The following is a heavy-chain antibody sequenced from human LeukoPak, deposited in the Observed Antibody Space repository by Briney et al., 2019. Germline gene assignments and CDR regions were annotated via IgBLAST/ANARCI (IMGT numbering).Heavy chain of an antibody. Sequence: ASVKVSCKPSGYTFTSYDINWVRQATGQGLEWMGWMNPNSGNTGYAQKFQGRVTMTRNTSISTAYMELSSLRSEDTAVYYCARTYYDFWSGYQPLFLWGQGTLVTVSS. J-gene: IGHJ4*02. V-gene: IGHV1-8*01. CDR2: MNPNSGNT. D-gene: IGHD3-3*01. CDR3: ARTYYDFWSGYQPLFL. CDR1: GYTFTSYD.